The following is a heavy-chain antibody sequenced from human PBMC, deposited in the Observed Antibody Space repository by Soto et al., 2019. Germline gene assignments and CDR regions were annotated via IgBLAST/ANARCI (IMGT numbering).Heavy chain of an antibody. J-gene: IGHJ6*02. CDR3: ARSQGNPSYYYGMDV. CDR2: TRNKANSYST. Sequence: PGGSLRLSCAASGFTFNDHYMDWVRQAPGKGLEWVGRTRNKANSYSTDYADSVKGRFTISRDNAKNSLYLQMNSLRAEDTAVYYCARSQGNPSYYYGMDVWGQGTTVNV. V-gene: IGHV3-72*01. D-gene: IGHD1-1*01. CDR1: GFTFNDHY.